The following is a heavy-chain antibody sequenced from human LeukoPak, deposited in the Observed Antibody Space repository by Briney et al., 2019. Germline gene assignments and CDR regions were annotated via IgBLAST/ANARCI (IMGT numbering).Heavy chain of an antibody. CDR3: ARPLYYDSTGYHQYYFGH. J-gene: IGHJ4*02. D-gene: IGHD3-22*01. CDR2: ISAYNGNT. CDR1: GYTFTSYG. V-gene: IGHV1-18*01. Sequence: ASVRVSCKASGYTFTSYGISWVRQAPGQGPEWMGWISAYNGNTNYAQNLQGRVTMTTETSTSTAYMDLRSLRSDDTAVYYCARPLYYDSTGYHQYYFGHWGQGTLVTVSS.